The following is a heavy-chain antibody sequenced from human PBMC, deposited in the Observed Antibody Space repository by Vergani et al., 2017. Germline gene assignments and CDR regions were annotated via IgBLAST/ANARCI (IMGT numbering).Heavy chain of an antibody. V-gene: IGHV4-39*01. CDR1: GDSIISRSYY. CDR3: ASGKYYSDSTSQFRGRYFDV. D-gene: IGHD3-16*01. J-gene: IGHJ2*01. CDR2: IYNSGNG. Sequence: QMQLQESGPGLVKASETLSLTCTVSGDSIISRSYYWGWIRQPPGKGLEWIGSIYNSGNGDSSSSLKSRVTISADTSKNQFSLRLTSVTAADTAVYYCASGKYYSDSTSQFRGRYFDVWGRGTLVTVP.